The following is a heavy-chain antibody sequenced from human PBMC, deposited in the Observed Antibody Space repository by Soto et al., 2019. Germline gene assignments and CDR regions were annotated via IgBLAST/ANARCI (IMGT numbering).Heavy chain of an antibody. CDR3: AKAIQLYSSSSYFDY. D-gene: IGHD6-13*01. CDR1: GFTFSSYA. CDR2: ISGSGGST. V-gene: IGHV3-23*01. J-gene: IGHJ4*02. Sequence: TGGSLRLSCAASGFTFSSYAMSWVRQAPGKGLEWVSAISGSGGSTYYADSVKGRFTISRDNSKNTLYLQMNSLRAEDTAVYYCAKAIQLYSSSSYFDYWGQGTLVTVSS.